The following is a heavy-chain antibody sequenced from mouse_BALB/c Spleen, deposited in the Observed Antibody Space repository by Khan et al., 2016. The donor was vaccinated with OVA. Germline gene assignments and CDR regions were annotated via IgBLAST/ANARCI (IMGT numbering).Heavy chain of an antibody. CDR3: TRLVDY. CDR1: GFTFSSYA. V-gene: IGHV5-6-5*01. CDR2: INSGGSS. Sequence: EVELVQSGGGLVKPGGSLKLSCAASGFTFSSYAVSWIRQTPEKRLEWVASINSGGSSYYPNRMKGRFTISRADARNILYLQQSSLRSEDTAMYYCTRLVDYWGQGTLVTVSA. J-gene: IGHJ4*01.